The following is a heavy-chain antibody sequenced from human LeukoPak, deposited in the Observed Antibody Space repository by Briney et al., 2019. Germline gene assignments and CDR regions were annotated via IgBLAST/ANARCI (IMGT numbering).Heavy chain of an antibody. CDR3: ARDHILTGELDY. Sequence: SQTLSLTCTVSGGSISSGDYYWSWIRQPPGKGLEWIGYIYYSGSTYFNPSLKSRVTISVDTSKNQFSLKLNSVTAADTAVYYCARDHILTGELDYWGQGTLVTVSS. CDR2: IYYSGST. D-gene: IGHD3-9*01. J-gene: IGHJ4*02. V-gene: IGHV4-30-4*01. CDR1: GGSISSGDYY.